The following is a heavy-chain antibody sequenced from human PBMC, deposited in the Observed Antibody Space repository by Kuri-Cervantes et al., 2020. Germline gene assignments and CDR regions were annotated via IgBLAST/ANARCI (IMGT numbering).Heavy chain of an antibody. D-gene: IGHD6-25*01. CDR3: ARDSGSSGVGWRDYYYYYGMDV. Sequence: CKASGYTFTSYYMHWVRQAPGQGLEWMGIINPSGGSTSYAQKFQGRVTMTRDTSTSTVYMELSSLRSEDTAVYYCARDSGSSGVGWRDYYYYYGMDVWGQGTTVTVSS. V-gene: IGHV1-46*01. CDR1: GYTFTSYY. J-gene: IGHJ6*02. CDR2: INPSGGST.